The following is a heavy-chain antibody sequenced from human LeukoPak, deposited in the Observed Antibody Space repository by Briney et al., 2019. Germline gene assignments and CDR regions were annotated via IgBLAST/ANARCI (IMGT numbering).Heavy chain of an antibody. CDR1: GYTFTSYG. D-gene: IGHD3-22*01. V-gene: IGHV1-18*01. CDR3: ARAGERDYYDSSGYRWGAFGI. J-gene: IGHJ3*02. Sequence: GASVKVSCKASGYTFTSYGISWGRHAPGQGLEWRGWISAYNGNTNYAQKLQGRVTMTTDTSTSTAYMELRSLRSDDTAVYYCARAGERDYYDSSGYRWGAFGIWGQGTMVTVSS. CDR2: ISAYNGNT.